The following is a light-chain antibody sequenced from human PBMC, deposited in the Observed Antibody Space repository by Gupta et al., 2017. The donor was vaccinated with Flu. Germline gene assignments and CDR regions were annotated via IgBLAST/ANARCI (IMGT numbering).Light chain of an antibody. J-gene: IGLJ1*01. V-gene: IGLV1-51*02. CDR3: GTWDNSLNAYV. CDR1: SSNIINNY. CDR2: QNN. Sequence: QSVFTQPPSVSAPPGQKVTISCSGSSSNIINNYVTWYQQLPGTAPKLLIYQNNKRPSVIPDRFSGSKPGTSATLGITGLQTGDEADYYCGTWDNSLNAYVLGTGTKVTVL.